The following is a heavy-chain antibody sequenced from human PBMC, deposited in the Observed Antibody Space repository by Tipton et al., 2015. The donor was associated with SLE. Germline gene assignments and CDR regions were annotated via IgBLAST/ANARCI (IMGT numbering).Heavy chain of an antibody. CDR2: TNQDGAIR. D-gene: IGHD2-15*01. J-gene: IGHJ4*02. CDR1: GFKFGAYW. CDR3: TRGIDPGSSRISDY. Sequence: SLRLSCVASGFKFGAYWMHWVRQAPGKGLVWISRTNQDGAIRSYEDSVKGRFIISRDNSKSTLYLQMNNVRVEDTALYYCTRGIDPGSSRISDYWGQGTMVSVSS. V-gene: IGHV3-74*01.